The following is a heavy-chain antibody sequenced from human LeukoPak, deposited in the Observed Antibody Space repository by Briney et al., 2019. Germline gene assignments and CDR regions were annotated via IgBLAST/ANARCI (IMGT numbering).Heavy chain of an antibody. CDR1: GFTLSSFW. CDR3: ARDGFVWASGIDYGWFDS. V-gene: IGHV3-7*05. J-gene: IGHJ5*01. Sequence: GGSLRLSCAASGFTLSSFWMTWVRQAPGKGLEWVASIKHDGSKTHYVDSVKGRFIISRDNAKNSLSLQIYSLSSEDTAVYYCARDGFVWASGIDYGWFDSWGQGTPVTVSS. D-gene: IGHD4-17*01. CDR2: IKHDGSKT.